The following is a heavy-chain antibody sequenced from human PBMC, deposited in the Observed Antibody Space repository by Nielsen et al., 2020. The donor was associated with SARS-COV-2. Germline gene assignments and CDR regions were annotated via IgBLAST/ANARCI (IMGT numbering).Heavy chain of an antibody. CDR2: ISYDGSNK. V-gene: IGHV3-33*05. D-gene: IGHD6-13*01. J-gene: IGHJ4*02. CDR1: GFTFSSYG. Sequence: GESLKISCAASGFTFSSYGMHWVRQAPGKGLEWVAVISYDGSNKYYADSVKGRFTISRDNSKNTLYLQMNSLRAEDTAVYYCASSSSSWYGVDYWGQGTLVTVSS. CDR3: ASSSSSWYGVDY.